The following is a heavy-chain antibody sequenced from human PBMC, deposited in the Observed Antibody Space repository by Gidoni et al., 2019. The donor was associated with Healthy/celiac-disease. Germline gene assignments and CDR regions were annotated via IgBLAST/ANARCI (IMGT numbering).Heavy chain of an antibody. CDR1: GYSISSGYY. D-gene: IGHD6-19*01. Sequence: QVQLQESGPGLVKPSETLSLTCAVSGYSISSGYYWGWIRPPPGRGLEWIGSIYPSGSTYYNPSLKSRVTISVDTSKNQFSLKLSSVTAADTAVYYCAREEVAGGWFDPWGQGTLVTVSS. J-gene: IGHJ5*02. V-gene: IGHV4-38-2*02. CDR3: AREEVAGGWFDP. CDR2: IYPSGST.